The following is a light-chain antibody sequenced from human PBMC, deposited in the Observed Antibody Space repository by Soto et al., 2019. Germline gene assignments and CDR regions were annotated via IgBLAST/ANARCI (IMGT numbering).Light chain of an antibody. J-gene: IGKJ1*01. CDR1: QSISSGY. Sequence: EIVLTQSPGTLSLSPEERATLSCRASQSISSGYLAWYQHKPGQAPRLLIYGASSRATGIPDRFSGSGSETDFTLTISRLEPEDFAVYYCQRYGTSLTWTFGQGTKVDIK. CDR2: GAS. V-gene: IGKV3-20*01. CDR3: QRYGTSLTWT.